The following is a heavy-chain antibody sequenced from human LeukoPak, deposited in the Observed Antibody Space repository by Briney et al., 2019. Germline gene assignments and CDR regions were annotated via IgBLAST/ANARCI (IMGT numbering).Heavy chain of an antibody. D-gene: IGHD6-13*01. CDR2: INHSGST. V-gene: IGHV4-34*01. CDR1: GGSFSGYY. CDR3: ASGLSSSWPYYYYYGMDV. Sequence: PSETLSLTCAVYGGSFSGYYWSWIRQPPGKGLEWIGEINHSGSTNYNPSLKSRVTISVDTSKNQFSLKLSSVTAADTAVYYCASGLSSSWPYYYYYGMDVWGQGTTVTVSS. J-gene: IGHJ6*02.